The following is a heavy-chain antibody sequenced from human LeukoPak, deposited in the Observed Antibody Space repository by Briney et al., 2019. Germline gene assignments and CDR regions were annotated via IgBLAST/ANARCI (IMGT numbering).Heavy chain of an antibody. V-gene: IGHV3-23*01. CDR3: AKGGDGYNYYFDY. CDR1: GFTFSSSA. D-gene: IGHD5-24*01. J-gene: IGHJ4*02. CDR2: ISDTGRLS. Sequence: PGGSLRLSCAASGFTFSSSAMSWVRQAPGKGLEWVAAISDTGRLSYCADSVKGRFIISRDNSKNTLYLQMNSLRAEDTAVYYCAKGGDGYNYYFDYWGQETLVTASS.